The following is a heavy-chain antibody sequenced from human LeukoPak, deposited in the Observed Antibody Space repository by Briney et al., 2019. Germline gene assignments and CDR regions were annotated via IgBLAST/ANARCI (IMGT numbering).Heavy chain of an antibody. CDR1: GTTFDSHY. CDR3: ASAAGWESAY. J-gene: IGHJ4*02. D-gene: IGHD1-26*01. CDR2: INQDGSEK. V-gene: IGHV3-7*01. Sequence: GGSLRLSCAASGTTFDSHYMTWVRQTPEKGLEWVANINQDGSEKNYVDPVKSRFTISRDNAKKSLYLQMNSLRAEDTAVYYCASAAGWESAYWGQGTLVTVSS.